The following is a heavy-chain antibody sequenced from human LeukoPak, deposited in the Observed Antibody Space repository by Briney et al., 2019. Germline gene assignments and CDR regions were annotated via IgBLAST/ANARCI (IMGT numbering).Heavy chain of an antibody. Sequence: GESLKISCKGSGYSFTSYWIGWVRQMPGKGLEWMGILYSGDSDTRYGPSFQGQVTISADKSISTAYLQWSSLKASDTAMYYCARRIGFRYFDYWGQGALVTVSS. CDR1: GYSFTSYW. D-gene: IGHD2-21*01. V-gene: IGHV5-51*01. CDR3: ARRIGFRYFDY. J-gene: IGHJ4*02. CDR2: LYSGDSDT.